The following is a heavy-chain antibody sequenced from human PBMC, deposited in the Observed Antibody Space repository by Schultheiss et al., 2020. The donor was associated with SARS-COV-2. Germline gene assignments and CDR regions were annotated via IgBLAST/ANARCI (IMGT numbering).Heavy chain of an antibody. D-gene: IGHD4-17*01. CDR1: GYTFTGYY. CDR2: IVVGSGNT. J-gene: IGHJ4*02. CDR3: AALGGGTTDGQPIDY. V-gene: IGHV1-58*02. Sequence: SVKVSCKASGYTFTGYYMHWVRQARGQRLEWIGWIVVGSGNTNYAQKFQERVTITRDMSTSTAYMELSSLRSEDTAVYYCAALGGGTTDGQPIDYWGQGTLVTVSS.